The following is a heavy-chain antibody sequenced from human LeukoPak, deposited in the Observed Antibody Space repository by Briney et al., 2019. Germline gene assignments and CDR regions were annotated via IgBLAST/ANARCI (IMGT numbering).Heavy chain of an antibody. Sequence: QPGGSLRLSCAASGFTFSSYAMSWVRQAPGKGLEWVSAISGSGGSTYYADSVKGRFTISRDNSKNTLYLQMNSLRAEDTAVYYCAKSPPRYDFWSGSWNFDYWGQGTLVTVSS. CDR1: GFTFSSYA. J-gene: IGHJ4*02. V-gene: IGHV3-23*01. D-gene: IGHD3-3*01. CDR3: AKSPPRYDFWSGSWNFDY. CDR2: ISGSGGST.